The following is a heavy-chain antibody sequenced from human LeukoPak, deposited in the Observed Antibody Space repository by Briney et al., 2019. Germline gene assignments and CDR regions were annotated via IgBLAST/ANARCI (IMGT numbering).Heavy chain of an antibody. CDR2: IIPIFGTA. CDR3: AGTLAYCGGDCSDFDY. J-gene: IGHJ4*02. V-gene: IGHV1-69*05. CDR1: GGTFSSYA. D-gene: IGHD2-21*02. Sequence: SVKVSCKASGGTFSSYAISWVRQAPGQGLEWMGRIIPIFGTANYAQKFQGRDTITTDESTSTAYMELSSLRSEDTAVYYCAGTLAYCGGDCSDFDYWGQGTLVTVSS.